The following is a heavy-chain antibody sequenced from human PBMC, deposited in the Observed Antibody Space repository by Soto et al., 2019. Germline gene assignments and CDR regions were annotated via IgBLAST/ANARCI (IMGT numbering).Heavy chain of an antibody. CDR2: ISSGSTNI. D-gene: IGHD1-1*01. V-gene: IGHV3-11*01. J-gene: IGHJ4*02. CDR3: ARDRNAAGSDY. Sequence: PGGSLSLSCAASGFTFSDFYTSWIRQAPGKGLEWISYISSGSTNIFYADSVKGRFTVSRDNAKNSVYLQMDSLRAEDTAVYYCARDRNAAGSDYWGQGTLVTVSS. CDR1: GFTFSDFY.